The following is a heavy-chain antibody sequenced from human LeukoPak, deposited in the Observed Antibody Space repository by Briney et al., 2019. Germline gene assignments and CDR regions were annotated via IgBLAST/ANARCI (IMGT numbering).Heavy chain of an antibody. CDR2: MNPNSGNT. J-gene: IGHJ5*02. CDR1: GYTFTSYG. D-gene: IGHD2-2*01. CDR3: ARVRHRYCSSTSCYHWFDP. Sequence: ASVKVSCKASGYTFTSYGFNWVRQATGQGLEWMGWMNPNSGNTGYAQKFQGRVTMTRNTSISTAYMELSSLKSEDTAVYYCARVRHRYCSSTSCYHWFDPWGQGTLVTVSS. V-gene: IGHV1-8*01.